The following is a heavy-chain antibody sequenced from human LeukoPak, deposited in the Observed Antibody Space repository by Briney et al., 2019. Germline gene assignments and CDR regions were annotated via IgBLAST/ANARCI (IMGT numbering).Heavy chain of an antibody. V-gene: IGHV3-74*01. CDR2: INSDGSST. CDR3: ARVSVSYPSHSLYIDY. J-gene: IGHJ4*02. CDR1: GFTFSRYW. D-gene: IGHD1-26*01. Sequence: GGSLRLSCAASGFTFSRYWMHCVREAPGKGLLWVSRINSDGSSTSYADSAKGRFTISRENAKNTLYLQMNSLRAENTAVYYCARVSVSYPSHSLYIDYWGQGTLVTVSS.